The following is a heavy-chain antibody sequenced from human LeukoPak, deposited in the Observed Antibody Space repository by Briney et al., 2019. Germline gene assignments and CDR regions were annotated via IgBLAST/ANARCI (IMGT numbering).Heavy chain of an antibody. CDR3: ARDLRGKDTAMVSYFDY. Sequence: PGGSLRLSCEGSAFIFSGHWMNWVRQTPGKGLEWVASIKEDGSVRQYVDSVKGRFSISRDNTKGSLFLQLNSLRAEDTAVYYCARDLRGKDTAMVSYFDYWGQGTLVTVSS. D-gene: IGHD5-18*01. CDR1: AFIFSGHW. J-gene: IGHJ4*02. V-gene: IGHV3-7*03. CDR2: IKEDGSVR.